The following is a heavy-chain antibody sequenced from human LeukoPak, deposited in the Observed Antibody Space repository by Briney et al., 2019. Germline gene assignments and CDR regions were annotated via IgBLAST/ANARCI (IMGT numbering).Heavy chain of an antibody. V-gene: IGHV1-18*01. CDR3: ARDRDYGDRYYYGMDV. Sequence: ASAKVSCKASGCTFTSYGISWVRQAPGQGLEWMGWISAYNGNTNYAQKLQGRVTMTTDTSTSTAYMELRSLRSDDTAVYYCARDRDYGDRYYYGMDVWGQGTTVTVSS. J-gene: IGHJ6*02. CDR1: GCTFTSYG. D-gene: IGHD4-17*01. CDR2: ISAYNGNT.